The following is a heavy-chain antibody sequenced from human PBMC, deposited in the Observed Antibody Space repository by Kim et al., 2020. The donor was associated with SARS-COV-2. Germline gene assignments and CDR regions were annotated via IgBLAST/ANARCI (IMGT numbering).Heavy chain of an antibody. V-gene: IGHV3-30*04. Sequence: GGSLRLSCAASGFIFTSCAMHWVRQSPGKGLEWVAAISYDGSTKYYADSVKGRFTISRDNSKNTLYLQMSSLTTEDTALYYFATDRTTVTTWVRIFDYWGQGTLVTVSS. CDR3: ATDRTTVTTWVRIFDY. D-gene: IGHD4-17*01. CDR1: GFIFTSCA. CDR2: ISYDGSTK. J-gene: IGHJ4*02.